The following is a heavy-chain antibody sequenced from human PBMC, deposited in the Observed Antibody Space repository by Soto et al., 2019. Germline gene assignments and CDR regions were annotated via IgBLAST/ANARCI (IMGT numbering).Heavy chain of an antibody. CDR2: INPSGGST. J-gene: IGHJ4*02. CDR1: GXTLTSNY. V-gene: IGHV1-46*01. D-gene: IGHD2-15*01. CDR3: ARDRPYCSGGSCYSFDY. Sequence: GASVEVCCKESGXTLTSNYRHWVRHAPGQGLEWMGIINPSGGSTSYAQKFQGRVTMTRDTSTSTVYMELNSLRGEDTAVYYCARDRPYCSGGSCYSFDYWGQGTLVTVSS.